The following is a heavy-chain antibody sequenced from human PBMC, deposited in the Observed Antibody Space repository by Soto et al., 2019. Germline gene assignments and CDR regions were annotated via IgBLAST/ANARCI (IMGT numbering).Heavy chain of an antibody. J-gene: IGHJ4*02. CDR2: IYWDDNK. D-gene: IGHD3-9*01. V-gene: IGHV2-5*02. Sequence: QITLKESGPTLVKPTQTLTLTCTFSGFSLSTSGVGVGWIRQPPGKALQWLGFIYWDDNKRYSPSLKSRLTITEDTSKNQVVLTMTNMEPVDTATYYCAHCRRYFGGLPYYFDYWGQGTLVTVSS. CDR1: GFSLSTSGVG. CDR3: AHCRRYFGGLPYYFDY.